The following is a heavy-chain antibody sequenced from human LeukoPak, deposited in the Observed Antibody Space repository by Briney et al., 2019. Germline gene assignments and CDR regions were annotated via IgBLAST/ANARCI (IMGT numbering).Heavy chain of an antibody. CDR2: IYYSGST. V-gene: IGHV4-31*11. D-gene: IGHD3-10*01. Sequence: PSETLSLSCAVSGGSISSGGYYWSWMRQHPGKGLEWIGYIYYSGSTYYNPSLKSRVTISVDTSKNQFSLKLSSVTAADTAVYYCAGRGGGVYQNDYWGQGTLVTVSS. CDR1: GGSISSGGYY. J-gene: IGHJ4*02. CDR3: AGRGGGVYQNDY.